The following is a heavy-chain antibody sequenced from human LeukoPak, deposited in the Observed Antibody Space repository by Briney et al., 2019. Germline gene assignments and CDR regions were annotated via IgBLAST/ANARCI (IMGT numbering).Heavy chain of an antibody. CDR2: IYYSGST. CDR1: GGSISSSSYY. D-gene: IGHD5-12*01. V-gene: IGHV4-39*01. Sequence: SETLSLTCTVSGGSISSSSYYWGWIRQPPGKGMEWIGSIYYSGSTYYNPSLKSRVTISVDTSKNQFSLKLSSVTAADTAVYYCARDIVATISGDYWGQGTLVTVSS. J-gene: IGHJ4*02. CDR3: ARDIVATISGDY.